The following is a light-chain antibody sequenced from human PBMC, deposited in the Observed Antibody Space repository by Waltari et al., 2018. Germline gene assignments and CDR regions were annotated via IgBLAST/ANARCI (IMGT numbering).Light chain of an antibody. J-gene: IGKJ1*01. V-gene: IGKV3-20*01. Sequence: EIVLTQSPGTLSLSPGERGTLSCRASQRVRRFLAWYQQKPGQAHRLLIYGASTRATGIPDRFSGRWSGRDFSLTISRLEPEDFAVYYCQKYDRLPATFGQGTKVEIK. CDR2: GAS. CDR3: QKYDRLPAT. CDR1: QRVRRF.